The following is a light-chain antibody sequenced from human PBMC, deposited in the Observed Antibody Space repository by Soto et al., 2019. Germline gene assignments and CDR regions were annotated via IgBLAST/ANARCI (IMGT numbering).Light chain of an antibody. V-gene: IGLV2-11*01. CDR2: DVS. CDR1: SSDVGGYNY. CDR3: CSFAGSSTFYV. J-gene: IGLJ1*01. Sequence: QSVLTQPRSVSGSPGQSVTISCTGTSSDVGGYNYVSWYQQHPGKAPKLMIYDVSKRPSGVPDRFSGSKSGNTASLTISGLQAEDEADYYCCSFAGSSTFYVLGSGTKGTVL.